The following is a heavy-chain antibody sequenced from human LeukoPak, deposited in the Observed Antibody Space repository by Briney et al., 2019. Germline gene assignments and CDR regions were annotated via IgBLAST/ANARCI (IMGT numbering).Heavy chain of an antibody. CDR2: IIPIFGTA. CDR1: GGTFSSYA. V-gene: IGHV1-69*13. D-gene: IGHD1-26*01. Sequence: GASVKVSCKASGGTFSSYAISWVRQAPGQGLEWMGGIIPIFGTANYAQKFQGRVTITADESTSTAYMELSSLRSEDTAVYYCARGGREVGGYYFDYWGQGTLVTVSS. J-gene: IGHJ4*02. CDR3: ARGGREVGGYYFDY.